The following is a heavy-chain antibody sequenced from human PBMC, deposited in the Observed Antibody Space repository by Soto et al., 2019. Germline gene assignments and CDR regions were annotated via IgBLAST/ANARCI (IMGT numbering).Heavy chain of an antibody. CDR2: ISSSDSI. CDR1: GFAFSDYY. V-gene: IGHV3-11*01. D-gene: IGHD3-22*01. Sequence: GGSLRLSCAASGFAFSDYYMSWIRQAPGRGLEWVSYISSSDSIYYADSVKGRFTISRDNAKNSLYLQMNSLRAEDTAVYYCARDLGYYDSSGYFDYWGQGTLVTVSS. CDR3: ARDLGYYDSSGYFDY. J-gene: IGHJ4*02.